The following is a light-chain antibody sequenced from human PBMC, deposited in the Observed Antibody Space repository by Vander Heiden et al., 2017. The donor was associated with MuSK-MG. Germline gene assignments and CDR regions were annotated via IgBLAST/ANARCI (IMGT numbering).Light chain of an antibody. CDR1: SSDVGGYNY. V-gene: IGLV2-8*01. CDR2: EGK. Sequence: QSALPQPPSASGPPGQSVPRAWSGASSDVGGYNYGHWHQLHTGKAHKLLIYEGKRRPAGVPDRFSGSRAGNTASLTVSGLRAEEEADYHRSSEAGNNTLVFGGGTKLTVL. J-gene: IGLJ2*01. CDR3: SSEAGNNTLV.